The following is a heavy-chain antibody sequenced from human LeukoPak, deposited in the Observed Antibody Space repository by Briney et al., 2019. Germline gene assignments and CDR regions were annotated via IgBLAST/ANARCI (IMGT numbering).Heavy chain of an antibody. V-gene: IGHV1-3*01. CDR2: INVATGNT. J-gene: IGHJ4*02. Sequence: GASVKVSCKASGYSFNTYAIQWVRQAPGQRLEWLGWINVATGNTKYSQKFQDRVTISRDTSASIAYMELSRLSSDDRAVYCCAREHDVLAGFGFDYWGQGTPVTVSS. CDR1: GYSFNTYA. D-gene: IGHD3-9*01. CDR3: AREHDVLAGFGFDY.